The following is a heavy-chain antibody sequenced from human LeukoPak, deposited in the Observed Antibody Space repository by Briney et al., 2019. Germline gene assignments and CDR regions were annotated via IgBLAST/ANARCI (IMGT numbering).Heavy chain of an antibody. D-gene: IGHD3-22*01. CDR1: GGTFSSYA. CDR2: IIPIFGTA. CDR3: ARGDSSGYYEWDSFDY. J-gene: IGHJ4*02. Sequence: GASVKVSCKASGGTFSSYAISWVRQAPGQGLEWMGGIIPIFGTANYAQKFQGGVTITADESTSTAYMELSSLRSEDTAVYYCARGDSSGYYEWDSFDYWGQGTLVTVSS. V-gene: IGHV1-69*13.